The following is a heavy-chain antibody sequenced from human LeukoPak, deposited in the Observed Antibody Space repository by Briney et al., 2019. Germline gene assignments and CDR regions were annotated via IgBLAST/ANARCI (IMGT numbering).Heavy chain of an antibody. V-gene: IGHV1-2*02. J-gene: IGHJ6*03. CDR2: LNPNSGGT. CDR1: GYTFTSYA. CDR3: AREGITFGGAYYMTV. D-gene: IGHD3-16*01. Sequence: ASVKVSCKASGYTFTSYAMNWVRQAPGQGLELMGWLNPNSGGTNYAQKFQGRVTMTRDTSISTAYMDLSRQRSDDTAVYYWAREGITFGGAYYMTVWGNGTTVTVSS.